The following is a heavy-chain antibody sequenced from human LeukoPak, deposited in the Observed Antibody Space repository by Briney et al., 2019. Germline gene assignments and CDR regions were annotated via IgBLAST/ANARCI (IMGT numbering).Heavy chain of an antibody. Sequence: GGSLRLSCAASGFTVSTVYMSWVRQAPGKGLEWVSVFYSRGGTYYAASVKGRFTISRDSSKNTLHLQMNSLRAEDTAIYYCARNSEKDIWGQGTLVTVSS. J-gene: IGHJ4*02. V-gene: IGHV3-66*01. CDR2: FYSRGGT. CDR1: GFTVSTVY. D-gene: IGHD4-23*01. CDR3: ARNSEKDI.